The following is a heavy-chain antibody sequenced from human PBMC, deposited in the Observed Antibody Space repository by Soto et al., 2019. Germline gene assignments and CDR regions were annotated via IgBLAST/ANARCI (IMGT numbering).Heavy chain of an antibody. D-gene: IGHD3-22*01. J-gene: IGHJ3*02. CDR2: IIPIFGTA. Sequence: QVQLVQSGAEVKKPGSSVKVSCKASGGTFSSYAIRWVRQAPGQGLEWMGGIIPIFGTANYAQKFQGRVTITADESTSTAYMELSSLRSEDTAVYYCARGIPGSSAPVRAAFDIWGQGTMVTVSS. V-gene: IGHV1-69*01. CDR1: GGTFSSYA. CDR3: ARGIPGSSAPVRAAFDI.